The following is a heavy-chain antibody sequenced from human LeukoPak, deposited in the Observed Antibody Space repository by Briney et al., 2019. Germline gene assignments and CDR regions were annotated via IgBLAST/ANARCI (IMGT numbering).Heavy chain of an antibody. J-gene: IGHJ4*02. CDR3: ARGIKDCSNTSCYPQIDY. CDR1: GYTFTGYY. D-gene: IGHD2-2*01. Sequence: ASVKVSCKASGYTFTGYYMHWVRQAPGQGLEWMGWINPNSGGTNYAQKFQGRVTMTRDASISTAYMELSRLRSDDTAVYYCARGIKDCSNTSCYPQIDYWGQGTLVTVSS. CDR2: INPNSGGT. V-gene: IGHV1-2*02.